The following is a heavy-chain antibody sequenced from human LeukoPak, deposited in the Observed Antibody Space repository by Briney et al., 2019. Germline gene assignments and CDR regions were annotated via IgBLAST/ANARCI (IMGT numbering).Heavy chain of an antibody. D-gene: IGHD2-15*01. J-gene: IGHJ4*02. CDR2: ISSSSGTI. Sequence: GGSLRLSCAASGFTFSTYSMHWVRQAPGKGLEWVSYISSSSGTIYYADSAKGRFTISRDNAKNALYLQMNSLRAEDTAVYYCARTSGGAKGYFDYWGQGTLVTVSS. CDR3: ARTSGGAKGYFDY. V-gene: IGHV3-48*04. CDR1: GFTFSTYS.